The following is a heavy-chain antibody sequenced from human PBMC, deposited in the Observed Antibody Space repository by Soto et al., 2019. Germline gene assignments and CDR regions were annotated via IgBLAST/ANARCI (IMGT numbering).Heavy chain of an antibody. D-gene: IGHD2-15*01. V-gene: IGHV3-21*01. J-gene: IGHJ4*02. Sequence: PGGSLRLSCAASGFTFSSYSMNWVRQAPGKGLEWVSSISSSSSYIYYADSVKGRFTISRDNAKNSLYLQMNSLRAEDTAVYYCARDLYCSGGSCYYPYDYWGQGTLVTVSS. CDR1: GFTFSSYS. CDR3: ARDLYCSGGSCYYPYDY. CDR2: ISSSSSYI.